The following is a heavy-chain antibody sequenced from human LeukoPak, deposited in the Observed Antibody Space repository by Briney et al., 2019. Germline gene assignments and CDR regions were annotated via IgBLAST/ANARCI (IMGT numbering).Heavy chain of an antibody. V-gene: IGHV4-39*01. Sequence: PSETLSLTCTVSGGSIRSSYYYWGWIRQPPGKGLEWIGSIYDSGSTYYNPSLKSRVTISVDTSKNQFSLKLNSVTAADTAVYYCARAGRRNGPFQHWGQGTLVTVSS. D-gene: IGHD1-14*01. CDR3: ARAGRRNGPFQH. CDR1: GGSIRSSYYY. J-gene: IGHJ1*01. CDR2: IYDSGST.